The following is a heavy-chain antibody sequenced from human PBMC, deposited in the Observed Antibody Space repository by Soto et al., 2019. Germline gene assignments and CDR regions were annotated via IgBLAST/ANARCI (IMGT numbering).Heavy chain of an antibody. Sequence: SETLSLTCSVSGGSVRSNSWTWIRQPPGKGLEWVGFLYSSGSTIYNPSLKSRVTLSLDTSKNQFSLKLSSVTAADTAMYFCARLYCSNTSCTGFDPWGQGTLVTVSS. V-gene: IGHV4-59*02. J-gene: IGHJ5*02. CDR3: ARLYCSNTSCTGFDP. CDR2: LYSSGST. CDR1: GGSVRSNS. D-gene: IGHD2-2*01.